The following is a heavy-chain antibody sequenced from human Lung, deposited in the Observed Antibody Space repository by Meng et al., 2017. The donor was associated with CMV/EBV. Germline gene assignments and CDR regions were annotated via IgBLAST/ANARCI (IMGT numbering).Heavy chain of an antibody. Sequence: SXAASGFTFSSYWMHWVRQAPGKGLVWVSRINSDGSSTSYADSVKGRFTISRDNAKNTLYLQMNSLRAEDTAVYYCAREGYCSSTSCLYYYYYGMDVWXQGTXVTVSS. V-gene: IGHV3-74*01. J-gene: IGHJ6*02. CDR1: GFTFSSYW. D-gene: IGHD2-2*01. CDR2: INSDGSST. CDR3: AREGYCSSTSCLYYYYYGMDV.